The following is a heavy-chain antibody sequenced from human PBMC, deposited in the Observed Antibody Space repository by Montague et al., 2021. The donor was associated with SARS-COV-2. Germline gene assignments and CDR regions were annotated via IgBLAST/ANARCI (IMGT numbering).Heavy chain of an antibody. Sequence: PALAKPTQTLTLTCTFSGFSLNTSGEGVGWVRQPPGKALEWLALIYWDDDKRYSPSLKSRSTITKDTTKNEVVLTVANMDPVDTATHYCARYGDYGSWFDPWGQGTLVTVSS. D-gene: IGHD4-17*01. V-gene: IGHV2-5*02. CDR3: ARYGDYGSWFDP. CDR2: IYWDDDK. J-gene: IGHJ5*02. CDR1: GFSLNTSGEG.